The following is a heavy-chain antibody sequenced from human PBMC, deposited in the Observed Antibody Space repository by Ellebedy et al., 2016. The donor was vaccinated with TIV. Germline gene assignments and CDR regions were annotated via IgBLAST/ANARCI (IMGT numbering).Heavy chain of an antibody. Sequence: GESLKISCAASGFTFSSYSMNWVRQAPGKGLEWVSYISSSSSTIYYADSVKGRFTISRDNSKNTLYLQMNSLRAEDTAVYYCARQRGYSYGWFDYWGQGTLVTVSS. CDR1: GFTFSSYS. D-gene: IGHD5-18*01. CDR3: ARQRGYSYGWFDY. V-gene: IGHV3-48*01. J-gene: IGHJ4*02. CDR2: ISSSSSTI.